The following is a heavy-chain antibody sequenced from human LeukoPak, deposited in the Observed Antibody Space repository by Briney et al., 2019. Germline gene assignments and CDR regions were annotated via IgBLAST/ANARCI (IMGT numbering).Heavy chain of an antibody. CDR1: GGSISSSDW. CDR2: IYHSGST. Sequence: SGTLSLTCAVSGGSISSSDWWSWVRQPPGKGLEWIGEIYHSGSTNYNPSLKSRVTISVDTSKSQFSLKLSSVTAADTAVYYCARVYYSNSYDYWYFDLWGRGTLVTVSS. V-gene: IGHV4-4*02. CDR3: ARVYYSNSYDYWYFDL. D-gene: IGHD6-13*01. J-gene: IGHJ2*01.